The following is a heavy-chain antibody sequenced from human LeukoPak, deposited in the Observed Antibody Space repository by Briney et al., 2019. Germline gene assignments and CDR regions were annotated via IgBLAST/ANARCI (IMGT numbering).Heavy chain of an antibody. CDR2: ISSSSSYI. CDR1: GFTFGSYT. Sequence: PGGSLRLSCAASGFTFGSYTMNWVRQAPGKGLEWVSSISSSSSYIYYADSVKGRFTISRDNAKNSLYLQMNSLRAEDTALYYCARWGDRRGGAFDIWGQGTMVTVSS. CDR3: ARWGDRRGGAFDI. D-gene: IGHD3-16*01. J-gene: IGHJ3*02. V-gene: IGHV3-21*01.